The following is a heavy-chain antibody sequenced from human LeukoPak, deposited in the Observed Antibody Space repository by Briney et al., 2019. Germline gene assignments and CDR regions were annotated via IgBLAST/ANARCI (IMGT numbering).Heavy chain of an antibody. CDR3: ARQSITMFRRPNDLDY. D-gene: IGHD3-10*01. CDR1: GYSFTSYW. Sequence: GESLKISCKGSGYSFTSYWIAWVRQMPGKGLEWMGSIYPGDSDTRYSPSFQGQVTMSAAKSISTAYLQWSSLKASDTAMYYCARQSITMFRRPNDLDYWGQGTLVTVSS. V-gene: IGHV5-51*01. J-gene: IGHJ4*02. CDR2: IYPGDSDT.